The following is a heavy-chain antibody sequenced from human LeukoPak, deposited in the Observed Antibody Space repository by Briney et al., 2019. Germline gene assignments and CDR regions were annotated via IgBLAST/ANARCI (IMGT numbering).Heavy chain of an antibody. CDR2: IKQDGSEK. J-gene: IGHJ4*02. CDR3: ARDTGQGLEPLGY. D-gene: IGHD3-16*01. Sequence: GGSLRLSCAASGFTFSSYWMSWVRQAPGKGLEWVANIKQDGSEKYYVDSVKGRFTISRDNAKNSLYLQMNSLRAEDTAVYYCARDTGQGLEPLGYWGQGTLVTVSS. CDR1: GFTFSSYW. V-gene: IGHV3-7*01.